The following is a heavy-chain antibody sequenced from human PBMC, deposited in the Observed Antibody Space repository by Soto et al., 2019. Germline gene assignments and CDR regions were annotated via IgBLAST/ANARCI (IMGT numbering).Heavy chain of an antibody. CDR1: GYTFISHG. D-gene: IGHD3-22*01. J-gene: IGHJ4*02. V-gene: IGHV1-18*01. CDR3: ARSGIVVEDYFDY. CDR2: ISAFNGNT. Sequence: ASVKVSCTDSGYTFISHGIRWVRQAPGQGLEWMGWISAFNGNTNYAHKLQGRVTMTTDTSTSTAYMELRSLRSDDTAVYYCARSGIVVEDYFDYWGQGTLVTVSS.